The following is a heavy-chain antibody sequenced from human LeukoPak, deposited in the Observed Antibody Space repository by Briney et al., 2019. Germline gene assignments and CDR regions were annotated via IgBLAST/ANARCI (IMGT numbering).Heavy chain of an antibody. Sequence: SQTLSLTCTVSGGSISSGDYYWSWLRQPPGKGLEWIGYIYYSGSTNYDRSLNSRVTISVDTSKNQFSLKLSSVTAADMAVYYCATTRIAAHYYYYYMDVWGKGTTVTVSS. CDR1: GGSISSGDYY. V-gene: IGHV4-30-4*08. D-gene: IGHD6-6*01. CDR2: IYYSGST. CDR3: ATTRIAAHYYYYYMDV. J-gene: IGHJ6*03.